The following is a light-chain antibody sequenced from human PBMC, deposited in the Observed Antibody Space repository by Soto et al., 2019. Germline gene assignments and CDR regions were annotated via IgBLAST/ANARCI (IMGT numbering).Light chain of an antibody. V-gene: IGKV3-20*01. J-gene: IGKJ1*01. Sequence: DIVLTQSPVTLSLSPGEGATLSCKASQKINSTSIPWLQQRFGRAPRVLIHRASTRATGIAGRFRGSGSGTDFTLTISRLEPEEFAVYYCQRDGHSPWTFGQGTKVEIK. CDR2: RAS. CDR1: QKINSTS. CDR3: QRDGHSPWT.